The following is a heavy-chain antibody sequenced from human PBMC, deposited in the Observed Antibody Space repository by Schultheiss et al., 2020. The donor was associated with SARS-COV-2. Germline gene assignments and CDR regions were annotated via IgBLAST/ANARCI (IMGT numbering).Heavy chain of an antibody. CDR2: MNPNSGNT. V-gene: IGHV1-8*01. D-gene: IGHD3-22*01. Sequence: ASVKVSCKASGYTFTSYDINWVRQATGQGLEWMGWMNPNSGNTGYAQKFQDRVTMTRNTSISTAYMELSSLRSEDTAVYYCARGAGYYDSSGYYLDAFDLWGRGTMVTVSS. CDR1: GYTFTSYD. CDR3: ARGAGYYDSSGYYLDAFDL. J-gene: IGHJ3*01.